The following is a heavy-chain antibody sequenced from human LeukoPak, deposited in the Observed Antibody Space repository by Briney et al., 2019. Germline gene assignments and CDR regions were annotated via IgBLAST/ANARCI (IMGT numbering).Heavy chain of an antibody. J-gene: IGHJ4*02. CDR2: ISAYNGNT. D-gene: IGHD3-22*01. V-gene: IGHV1-18*01. Sequence: GASVKVSCEASGYTFTSYGISWVRQAPGQGLEWMGWISAYNGNTNYAQKLQGRVTMTTDTSTSTAYMELRSLRSDDTAVYYCARRDYYDSSGLRLDYWGQGTLVTVSS. CDR3: ARRDYYDSSGLRLDY. CDR1: GYTFTSYG.